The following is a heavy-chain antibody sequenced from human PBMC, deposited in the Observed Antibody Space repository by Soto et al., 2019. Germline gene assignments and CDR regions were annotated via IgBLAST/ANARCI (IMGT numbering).Heavy chain of an antibody. D-gene: IGHD6-6*01. J-gene: IGHJ4*02. Sequence: EVQLLESGGGLVQPGESLRLSCAASGFTFSSYAMSWVRQAPGKGLEWVSVISGSDDSTYYADSVKGRFTISRDNSKNTLYRQMNSLRAEDTAVYYCAKRSSSFTFDYWGQGTLVTVSS. CDR2: ISGSDDST. V-gene: IGHV3-23*01. CDR1: GFTFSSYA. CDR3: AKRSSSFTFDY.